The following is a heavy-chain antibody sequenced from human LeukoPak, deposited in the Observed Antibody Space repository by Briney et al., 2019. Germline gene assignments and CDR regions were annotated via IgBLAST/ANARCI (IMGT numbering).Heavy chain of an antibody. J-gene: IGHJ4*02. Sequence: SETLSLTCAVYGGSFSGYYWSWIRQPPGKGLEWIGEINHSGSTNYNPSLKSRVTISVDTSKNQFSLKLGSVTAADTSVYYCASGILTGYSAYYFDYWGQGTLVTVSS. V-gene: IGHV4-34*01. D-gene: IGHD3-9*01. CDR1: GGSFSGYY. CDR2: INHSGST. CDR3: ASGILTGYSAYYFDY.